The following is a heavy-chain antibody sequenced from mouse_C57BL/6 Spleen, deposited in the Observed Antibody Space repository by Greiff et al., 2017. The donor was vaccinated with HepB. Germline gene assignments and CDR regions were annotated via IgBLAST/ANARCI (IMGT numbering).Heavy chain of an antibody. J-gene: IGHJ2*01. CDR2: IDPETGGT. Sequence: QVQLQQSGAELVRPGASVTLSCKASGYTFTDYEMHWVKQTPVHGLEWIGAIDPETGGTAYNQKFKGKAILTADKSSSTAYMELRSLTSEDSAVYYCTPTVVAGRYFDYWGQGTTLTVSS. D-gene: IGHD1-1*01. CDR3: TPTVVAGRYFDY. V-gene: IGHV1-15*01. CDR1: GYTFTDYE.